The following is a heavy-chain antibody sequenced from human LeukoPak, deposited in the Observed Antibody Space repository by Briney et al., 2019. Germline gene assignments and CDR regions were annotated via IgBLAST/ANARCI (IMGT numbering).Heavy chain of an antibody. Sequence: GGSLRLSCAASGFTFSSYSMNWVRQAPGMGLEWVSFISTTSNYIYYADSVKGRFTISRDNAKNSLYLQMNSLRAEDTAVYYCARDFRLGDSSILDWGQGTLVTVSS. D-gene: IGHD3-22*01. CDR3: ARDFRLGDSSILD. V-gene: IGHV3-21*01. CDR2: ISTTSNYI. CDR1: GFTFSSYS. J-gene: IGHJ4*02.